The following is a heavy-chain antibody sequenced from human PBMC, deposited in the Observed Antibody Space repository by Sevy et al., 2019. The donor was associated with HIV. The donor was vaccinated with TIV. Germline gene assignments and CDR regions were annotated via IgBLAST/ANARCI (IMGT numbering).Heavy chain of an antibody. V-gene: IGHV3-21*01. CDR1: GFTFSSYS. CDR3: AREYYDSSSSVYIDY. J-gene: IGHJ4*02. D-gene: IGHD3-22*01. Sequence: GGSLRLSCAASGFTFSSYSMNWVRQAPGKGLEWVSSISSSSYIYYADSVKGRFTISRDNAKNSLYLQMNSLRAEDTAVYYCAREYYDSSSSVYIDYWGQGTLVTVSS. CDR2: ISSSSYI.